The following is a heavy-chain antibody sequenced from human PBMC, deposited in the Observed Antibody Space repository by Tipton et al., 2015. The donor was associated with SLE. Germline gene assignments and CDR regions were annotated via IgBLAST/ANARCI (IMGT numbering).Heavy chain of an antibody. CDR2: ISYDGSNK. J-gene: IGHJ5*02. D-gene: IGHD2-15*01. Sequence: SLRLSCAASGFTFSSYAMHWVRQAPGKGLEWVAVISYDGSNKYYADSVKGRFTISRDNSKNTLYLQMYSLRAEDTAVYYCAREDIVVAREGFDPWGQGTLVTVSS. CDR3: AREDIVVAREGFDP. V-gene: IGHV3-30*04. CDR1: GFTFSSYA.